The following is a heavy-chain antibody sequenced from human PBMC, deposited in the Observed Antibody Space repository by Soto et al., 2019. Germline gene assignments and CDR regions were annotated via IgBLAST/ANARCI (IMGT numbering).Heavy chain of an antibody. J-gene: IGHJ4*02. Sequence: EVQLVESGGGLIQPGGSLRLSCAASGFTVSSNYMSWVRQAPGKGLEWVSVIYSGGSTYYADSVKGRFTISRDNSKNTLYLQMNSLRAEDTAVYYCARAHSNYAYYFDYWGQGTLVTVSS. CDR1: GFTVSSNY. V-gene: IGHV3-53*01. CDR2: IYSGGST. D-gene: IGHD4-4*01. CDR3: ARAHSNYAYYFDY.